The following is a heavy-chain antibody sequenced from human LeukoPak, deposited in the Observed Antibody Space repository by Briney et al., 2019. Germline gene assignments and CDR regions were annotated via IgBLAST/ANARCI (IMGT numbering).Heavy chain of an antibody. Sequence: SETLSLTCTVSALDFYYYNWIRQPPGKGLEWIGYIYVSWKTHYSTCLKSRVTLSVEASKQQFYLNLRSVAAAETAIYYCARGGVVAGSSLFDFWGQGTLVTVSS. CDR2: IYVSWKT. D-gene: IGHD6-19*01. CDR1: ALDFYY. V-gene: IGHV4-59*01. CDR3: ARGGVVAGSSLFDF. J-gene: IGHJ4*02.